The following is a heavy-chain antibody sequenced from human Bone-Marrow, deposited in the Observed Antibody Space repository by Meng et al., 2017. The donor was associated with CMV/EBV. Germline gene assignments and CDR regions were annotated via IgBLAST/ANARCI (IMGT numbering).Heavy chain of an antibody. CDR2: ISAYNGNT. D-gene: IGHD6-19*01. CDR1: GYTFTSYG. CDR3: ARVTQQWLVPYYFDY. Sequence: ASVKVSCKASGYTFTSYGISWVRQAPGQGLEWMGWISAYNGNTNYAQKLQGRVTMTTDTSTGTAYMELRSLRSDDTAVYYCARVTQQWLVPYYFDYWGQGTLVTVSS. V-gene: IGHV1-18*01. J-gene: IGHJ4*02.